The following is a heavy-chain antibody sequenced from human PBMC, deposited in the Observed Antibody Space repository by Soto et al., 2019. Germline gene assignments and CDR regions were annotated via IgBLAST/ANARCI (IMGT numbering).Heavy chain of an antibody. CDR3: ASRLTYRSDWHHFDC. D-gene: IGHD6-19*01. V-gene: IGHV3-23*01. CDR1: GFTFSSYA. CDR2: TSGDGVRT. J-gene: IGHJ4*02. Sequence: EVQLLESGGGLGQPGGSLRISCAASGFTFSSYAMSWVRQAPGKGLEWVSTTSGDGVRTYYADSVKGRFTVSRDNSKNTLSLKINSLRAEDTALYYCASRLTYRSDWHHFDCWGQCTLVTVSS.